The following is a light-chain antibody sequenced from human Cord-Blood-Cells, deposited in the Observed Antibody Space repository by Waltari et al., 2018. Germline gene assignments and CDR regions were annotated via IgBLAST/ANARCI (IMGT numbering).Light chain of an antibody. CDR3: QQRSNWPLT. CDR1: QSVSSY. CDR2: DAS. Sequence: EIVLTQSPATLSLSPGARATLSCRASQSVSSYLAWYQQKPGQAPRLLIYDASNRATGIPARFSGSGSGTDCTLTISSLEPEEFAVYYCQQRSNWPLTFGGGTKVEIK. V-gene: IGKV3-11*01. J-gene: IGKJ4*01.